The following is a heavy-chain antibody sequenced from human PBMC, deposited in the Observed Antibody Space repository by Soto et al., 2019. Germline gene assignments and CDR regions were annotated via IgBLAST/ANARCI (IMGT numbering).Heavy chain of an antibody. D-gene: IGHD6-19*01. CDR1: GFTFNSYE. Sequence: EVQLVESGGRLVQPGGSLRLSCAASGFTFNSYEMTWVRQAQGKGLEWISYISDSGHPIYYADSVKGRFTISRDSAEISLYLQMDSLRADDTAVYYCARVGAGGWDIPFDFWGQGTLVTVSS. CDR3: ARVGAGGWDIPFDF. CDR2: ISDSGHPI. V-gene: IGHV3-48*03. J-gene: IGHJ4*02.